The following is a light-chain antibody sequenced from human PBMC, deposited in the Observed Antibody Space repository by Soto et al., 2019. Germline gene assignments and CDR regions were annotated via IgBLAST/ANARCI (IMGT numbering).Light chain of an antibody. V-gene: IGKV1-5*03. J-gene: IGKJ1*01. CDR2: KAS. CDR3: QQYNSYSPT. CDR1: QSISTW. Sequence: DIQMPHSPSTLSASVEDRVTITYRASQSISTWLAWYQQEPGKAPKLLILKASSLQSGVPSRFSGSGSGTDFTLTISSLHPDDFATYYCQQYNSYSPTFGQGTRVEIK.